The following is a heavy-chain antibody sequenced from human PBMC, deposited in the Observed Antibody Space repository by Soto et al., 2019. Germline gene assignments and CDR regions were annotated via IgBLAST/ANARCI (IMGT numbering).Heavy chain of an antibody. Sequence: ASVKVSCKASGGTFSSYAISWVQQDPGQGIEWMEGIIPILGIANYAQKFQGRVTITADKSTSTAYMELSSLRSEDTAVYYCARSRDVLIAAAACDSWGQGTMVTVSS. CDR1: GGTFSSYA. CDR3: ARSRDVLIAAAACDS. J-gene: IGHJ3*02. D-gene: IGHD6-13*01. V-gene: IGHV1-69*10. CDR2: IIPILGIA.